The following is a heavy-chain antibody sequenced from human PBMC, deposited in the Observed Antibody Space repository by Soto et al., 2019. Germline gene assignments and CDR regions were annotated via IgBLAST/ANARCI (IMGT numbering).Heavy chain of an antibody. Sequence: ASVKVSCKASGYTFTSYAMHWVRQAPGQRLEWMRWINAGNGNTKYSQKFQGRVTITRDTSASTAYMELSSLRSEDTAVYYCASCEGAKAYYYYGMDVWGQGTTVTVSS. CDR1: GYTFTSYA. CDR3: ASCEGAKAYYYYGMDV. V-gene: IGHV1-3*01. J-gene: IGHJ6*02. CDR2: INAGNGNT.